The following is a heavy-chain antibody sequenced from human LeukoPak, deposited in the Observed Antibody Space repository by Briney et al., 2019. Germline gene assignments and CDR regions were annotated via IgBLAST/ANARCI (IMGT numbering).Heavy chain of an antibody. Sequence: SQTLSLTCAVSGGSISSGGYSWSWIRQPPGKGLEWIGYIYHSGSTYYNPSLKSRVTISVDRSKNQFSLKLSSVTAADTAVYYCARDLDFRLLDYWGQGTLVTVSS. CDR2: IYHSGST. CDR1: GGSISSGGYS. CDR3: ARDLDFRLLDY. J-gene: IGHJ4*02. D-gene: IGHD2-15*01. V-gene: IGHV4-30-2*01.